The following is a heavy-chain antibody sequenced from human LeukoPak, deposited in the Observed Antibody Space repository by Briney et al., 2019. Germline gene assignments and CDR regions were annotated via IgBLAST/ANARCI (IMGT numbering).Heavy chain of an antibody. J-gene: IGHJ4*02. CDR1: GFSFSSYW. CDR3: ARDFGQWLVRGGFDY. D-gene: IGHD6-19*01. CDR2: ISYDGSNK. V-gene: IGHV3-30-3*01. Sequence: PGGSLRLSCAASGFSFSSYWMNWVRQVPGKGLEWVAVISYDGSNKYYADSVKGRFTISRDNSKNTLYLQMNSLRAEDTAVYYCARDFGQWLVRGGFDYWGQGTLVTVSS.